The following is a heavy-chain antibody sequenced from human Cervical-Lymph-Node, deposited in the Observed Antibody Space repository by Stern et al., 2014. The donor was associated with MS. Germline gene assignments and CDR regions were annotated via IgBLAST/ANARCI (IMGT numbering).Heavy chain of an antibody. J-gene: IGHJ4*02. CDR3: ARHESAYSSPYFDY. CDR1: GGSITSYF. Sequence: QMQLVQSGPGLVKPSETLSVTCTVSGGSITSYFWSWIRQPPGKGLEWIGYIYSSGSTDYNPSLKSRVSMSVDTSKNQISLKLSSVPAADTAVYLCARHESAYSSPYFDYWGRGTLVTVST. CDR2: IYSSGST. V-gene: IGHV4-59*08. D-gene: IGHD3-22*01.